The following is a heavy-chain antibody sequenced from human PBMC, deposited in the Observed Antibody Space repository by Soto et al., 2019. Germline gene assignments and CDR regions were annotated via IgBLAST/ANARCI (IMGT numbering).Heavy chain of an antibody. CDR3: AREGGKLLWFGELWDYYGMDV. J-gene: IGHJ6*02. CDR1: GYTFTSYD. CDR2: MNPNSGGT. Sequence: ASVKVSCKASGYTFTSYDINWVRQATGQGLEWMGWMNPNSGGTNYAQKFQGRVTMTRDTSISTAYMELSRLRSDDTAVYYCAREGGKLLWFGELWDYYGMDVWGQGTTVTVSS. V-gene: IGHV1-2*02. D-gene: IGHD3-10*01.